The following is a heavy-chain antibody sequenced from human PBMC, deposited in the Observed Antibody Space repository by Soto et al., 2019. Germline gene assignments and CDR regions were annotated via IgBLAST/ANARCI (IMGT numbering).Heavy chain of an antibody. CDR2: IEEDGRET. D-gene: IGHD2-21*01. Sequence: GGSLRLSCAASGFTFSDYWMSWVRQAPGKGLEWVANIEEDGRETNYVDSVKGRFTISRDNAKNSLYLQMNSLTAEDTALYYCARDIPDHWGQGTLVTVSS. V-gene: IGHV3-7*03. J-gene: IGHJ4*02. CDR1: GFTFSDYW. CDR3: ARDIPDH.